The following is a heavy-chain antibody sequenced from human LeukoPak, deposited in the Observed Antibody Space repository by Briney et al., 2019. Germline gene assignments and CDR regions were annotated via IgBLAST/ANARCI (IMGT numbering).Heavy chain of an antibody. CDR2: IYTSGST. D-gene: IGHD5-24*01. CDR3: ARDGGYNNYNWFDP. J-gene: IGHJ5*02. Sequence: SETLSLTCIVSGGSINSHYWSWLRQPAGKGLGWIGRIYTSGSTNYNPSLKSRVTMSVDTSKNQFSLNLNPVTAADTAVYYCARDGGYNNYNWFDPWGQGTLVTVSS. V-gene: IGHV4-4*07. CDR1: GGSINSHY.